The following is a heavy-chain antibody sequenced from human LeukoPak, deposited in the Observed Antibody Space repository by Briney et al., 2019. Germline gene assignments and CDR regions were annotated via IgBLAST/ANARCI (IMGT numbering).Heavy chain of an antibody. D-gene: IGHD6-6*01. V-gene: IGHV3-23*01. CDR3: AKDLKSSSVLYYYYMDV. CDR1: GFTFSSYA. Sequence: GGSLRLSCAASGFTFSSYAMSWVRQAPGKGLEWVSAISGSGGSTYYADSVKDRFTISRDNSKNTLYLQMNSLRAEDTAVYYCAKDLKSSSVLYYYYMDVWGKGTTVTVSS. J-gene: IGHJ6*03. CDR2: ISGSGGST.